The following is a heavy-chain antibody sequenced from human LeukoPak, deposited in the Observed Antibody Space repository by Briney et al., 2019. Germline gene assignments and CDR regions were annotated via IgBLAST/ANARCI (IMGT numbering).Heavy chain of an antibody. CDR3: DYGVTDVFDI. Sequence: SQTLSLTCAISGDNVSSKSAAWNWIRQSPSRGLEWLGRTYYRSKWNNNYAVSEKSRITINPDTSKNQFSLHLNSVTPEDTAVYYCDYGVTDVFDIWGQGSMVTVSS. CDR1: GDNVSSKSAA. D-gene: IGHD3-10*01. CDR2: TYYRSKWNN. V-gene: IGHV6-1*01. J-gene: IGHJ3*02.